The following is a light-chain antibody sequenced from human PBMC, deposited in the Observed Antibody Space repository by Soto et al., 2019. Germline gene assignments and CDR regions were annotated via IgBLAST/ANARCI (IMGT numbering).Light chain of an antibody. Sequence: EILLTQSPGTLPLSPGERATLSCRASQSVSNNYLAWYQQKPGHAPRLLIYGASNRATGIPDRLSGSGSGTDFTLTISRLEPEDFAVYCCQQYGTSPTFGQGTRLEIK. CDR3: QQYGTSPT. V-gene: IGKV3-20*01. CDR2: GAS. J-gene: IGKJ5*01. CDR1: QSVSNNY.